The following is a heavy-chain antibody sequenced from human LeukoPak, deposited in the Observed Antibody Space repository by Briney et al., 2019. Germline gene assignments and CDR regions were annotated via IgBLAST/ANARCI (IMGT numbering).Heavy chain of an antibody. CDR2: IYASGTI. D-gene: IGHD2-15*01. CDR3: ARDNRYCSSGTCYSGQDY. Sequence: PSETLSLTCTVSGGSISNYYWNWIRQPAGKGLEWIGRIYASGTINYNPPLSSRVTMSLDTSKSQFSLILSSVTAADTAVYYCARDNRYCSSGTCYSGQDYWGQGALVTVSS. J-gene: IGHJ4*02. CDR1: GGSISNYY. V-gene: IGHV4-4*07.